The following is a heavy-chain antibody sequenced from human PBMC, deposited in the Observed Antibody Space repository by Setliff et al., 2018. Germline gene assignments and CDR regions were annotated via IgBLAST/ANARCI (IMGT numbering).Heavy chain of an antibody. CDR1: GYSISSGYY. CDR2: IYHSGST. V-gene: IGHV4-38-2*01. J-gene: IGHJ6*02. Sequence: PSETLSLTCAVSGYSISSGYYWGWIRQPPGKGLEWIGSIYHSGSTYYNPSLKSRVTISVDTSKNQFSLKLSSVTAADTAVHYCARSAGYSSSWYNYYYGMDVWGQGTTVTVSS. CDR3: ARSAGYSSSWYNYYYGMDV. D-gene: IGHD6-13*01.